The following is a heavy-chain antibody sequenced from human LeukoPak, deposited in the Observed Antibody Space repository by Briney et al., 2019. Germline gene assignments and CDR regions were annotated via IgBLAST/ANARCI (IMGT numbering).Heavy chain of an antibody. D-gene: IGHD2-2*02. J-gene: IGHJ6*03. Sequence: GGSLRLSCAASGFTFSSYAMSWVRQAPGKGLEWVSGISGSGGSTYYADSVKGRFTISRDNSKNTLYLQMNSLRAEDTAVYYCAKVYCSSTSCYTAGYYYYMDVWGKGTTVTVSS. V-gene: IGHV3-23*01. CDR3: AKVYCSSTSCYTAGYYYYMDV. CDR1: GFTFSSYA. CDR2: ISGSGGST.